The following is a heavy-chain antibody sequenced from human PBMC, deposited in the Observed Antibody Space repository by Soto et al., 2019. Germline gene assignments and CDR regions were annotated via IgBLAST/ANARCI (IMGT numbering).Heavy chain of an antibody. CDR3: ARGPETAMASYYYYMDV. Sequence: LETLSLTCAVYGGSFSGYYWSWIRQPPGKGLEWIGEINHSGSTNYNPSLKSRVTISVDTSKNQFSLKLSSVTAADTAVYYCARGPETAMASYYYYMDVWGKGTTVTVSS. CDR1: GGSFSGYY. CDR2: INHSGST. J-gene: IGHJ6*03. V-gene: IGHV4-34*01. D-gene: IGHD5-18*01.